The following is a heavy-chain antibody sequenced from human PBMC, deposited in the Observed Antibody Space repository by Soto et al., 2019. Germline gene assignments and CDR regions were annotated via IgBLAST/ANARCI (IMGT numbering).Heavy chain of an antibody. CDR3: ARGPNWGYRFDS. D-gene: IGHD7-27*01. CDR1: GGTFSGHA. V-gene: IGHV1-69*06. CDR2: LIPLFGTT. J-gene: IGHJ4*02. Sequence: QVQLVQSGAEVKKPGSSVKVSCEASGGTFSGHAISWVRQAPGQGPEWMGGLIPLFGTTQHAQNFQGTLTIPADKSTSTAYMELTSLRFDDTAIYYCARGPNWGYRFDSWGQGTLVTVSS.